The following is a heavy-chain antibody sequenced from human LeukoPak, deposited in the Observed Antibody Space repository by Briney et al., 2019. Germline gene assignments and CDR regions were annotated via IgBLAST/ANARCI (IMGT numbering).Heavy chain of an antibody. Sequence: PSQTLSLTCTVSGGSLSSGGYYWNWIRQHPGKGLEWIGYIYYSGGTYYNPSLKSRVTISIDTSKSQFSLKLNSVTAADTAVYYCARALDSSSWYGLGYYFDYWGQGTLVTVSS. J-gene: IGHJ4*02. D-gene: IGHD6-13*01. CDR1: GGSLSSGGYY. CDR3: ARALDSSSWYGLGYYFDY. V-gene: IGHV4-31*03. CDR2: IYYSGGT.